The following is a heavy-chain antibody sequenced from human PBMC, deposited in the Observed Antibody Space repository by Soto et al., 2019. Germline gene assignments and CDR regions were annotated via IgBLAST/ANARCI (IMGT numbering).Heavy chain of an antibody. CDR2: IYYSGST. V-gene: IGHV4-39*07. Sequence: SETLSLTCTVSGGSISSSSYYWGWIRQPPGKGLVCIGSIYYSGSTNYNPSLKSRLTISVDTSKNQFSLKLSSVTAADTAVYYCARAGAYYYGSGTYRVDLFDYWGQGTLVTVSS. CDR3: ARAGAYYYGSGTYRVDLFDY. J-gene: IGHJ4*02. D-gene: IGHD3-10*01. CDR1: GGSISSSSYY.